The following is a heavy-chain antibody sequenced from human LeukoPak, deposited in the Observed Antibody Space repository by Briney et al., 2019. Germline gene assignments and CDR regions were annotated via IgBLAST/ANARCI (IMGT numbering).Heavy chain of an antibody. J-gene: IGHJ4*02. CDR2: IIPIFGTA. CDR1: GGTFSSYA. CDR3: AVGYCSSTSCYVSIAAPLDY. Sequence: SVNVSCKASGGTFSSYAISWVRQAPGQGLEWMGGIIPIFGTANYAQKFQGRVTITTDESTSTAYMELSSLRSEDTAVYYCAVGYCSSTSCYVSIAAPLDYWGQGTLVTVSS. D-gene: IGHD2-2*01. V-gene: IGHV1-69*05.